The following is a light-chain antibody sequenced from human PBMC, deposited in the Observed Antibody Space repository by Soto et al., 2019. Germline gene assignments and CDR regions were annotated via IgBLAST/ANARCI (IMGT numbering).Light chain of an antibody. CDR1: QSVSSS. J-gene: IGKJ2*01. V-gene: IGKV3-11*01. CDR3: QQRSNSPRT. CDR2: DAS. Sequence: EIVLTPSPATLSLSPGEGATLSCRARQSVSSSLAWYQQKPGQAPRLLIYDASNRATGIPARFSGSGSGTDFTLTISSLEPEDFAVYYCQQRSNSPRTFGQGTKLEIK.